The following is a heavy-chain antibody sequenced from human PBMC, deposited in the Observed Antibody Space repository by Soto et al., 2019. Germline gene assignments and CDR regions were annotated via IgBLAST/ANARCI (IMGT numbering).Heavy chain of an antibody. Sequence: AASVKVSWKAAGYTFIGYYINWVRQAPGQGLEWMGWINPKTGATNYAQRFQGRVTLTRDTSITTAYMDLSSLRSDDTATYYCAKTYDGSRQNYHSFAPSGQGTQVTLS. V-gene: IGHV1-2*02. D-gene: IGHD3-22*01. CDR1: GYTFIGYY. CDR2: INPKTGAT. CDR3: AKTYDGSRQNYHSFAP. J-gene: IGHJ5*02.